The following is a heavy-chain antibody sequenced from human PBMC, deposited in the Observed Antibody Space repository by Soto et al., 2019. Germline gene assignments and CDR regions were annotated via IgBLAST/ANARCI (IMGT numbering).Heavy chain of an antibody. V-gene: IGHV1-69*13. Sequence: SVKVCCEGSGGTFSSYAISWVRQAPGQGLEWMGGIIPIFGTANYAQKFQGRVTITADESTSTAYMELSSLRSEDTAVHYCARGGVSTIGLFFHCWAAGTLVTVSS. CDR2: IIPIFGTA. J-gene: IGHJ4*02. CDR1: GGTFSSYA. D-gene: IGHD3-22*01. CDR3: ARGGVSTIGLFFHC.